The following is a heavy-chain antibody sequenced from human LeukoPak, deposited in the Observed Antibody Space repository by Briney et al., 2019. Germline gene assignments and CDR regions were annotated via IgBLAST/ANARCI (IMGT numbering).Heavy chain of an antibody. CDR3: AKAPGQVAGTRGDWFDP. CDR2: ISGSGGST. Sequence: GGSLRLSCAASGFTFSSYGMSWVRQAPGKGLEWVSAISGSGGSTYYADSVKGRFTISRDNSKNTLYLQMNSLRAEDTAVYYCAKAPGQVAGTRGDWFDPWGQGTLVTVSS. V-gene: IGHV3-23*01. J-gene: IGHJ5*02. CDR1: GFTFSSYG. D-gene: IGHD6-19*01.